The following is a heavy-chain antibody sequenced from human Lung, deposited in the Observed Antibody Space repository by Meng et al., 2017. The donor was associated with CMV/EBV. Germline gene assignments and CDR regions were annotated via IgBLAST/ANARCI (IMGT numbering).Heavy chain of an antibody. J-gene: IGHJ6*02. Sequence: SVKVSXKTFGYTFTGYYIHWVRQAPGPGLEWMGWINPNSGDTTYAQNFQGRVTMTRGTSITTAYMELSRLRSDDTAVYYCARLDDYGDTSKFDVWGQGTTVTVSS. CDR3: ARLDDYGDTSKFDV. CDR1: GYTFTGYY. V-gene: IGHV1-2*02. D-gene: IGHD4-17*01. CDR2: INPNSGDT.